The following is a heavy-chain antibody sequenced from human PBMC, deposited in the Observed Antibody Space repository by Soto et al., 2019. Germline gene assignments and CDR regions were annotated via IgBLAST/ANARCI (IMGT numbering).Heavy chain of an antibody. CDR1: GFTFSSYG. Sequence: QVQLVESGGGVVQPGRSLRLSCAASGFTFSSYGMHWVRQAPGKGLEWVAVISYDGSNKYYADSVKGRFTISRDNSKNALYLQMNSLRAEDTAVYYCAKLYGDEGGYWGQGTLVTVFS. V-gene: IGHV3-30*18. CDR3: AKLYGDEGGY. D-gene: IGHD2-15*01. J-gene: IGHJ4*02. CDR2: ISYDGSNK.